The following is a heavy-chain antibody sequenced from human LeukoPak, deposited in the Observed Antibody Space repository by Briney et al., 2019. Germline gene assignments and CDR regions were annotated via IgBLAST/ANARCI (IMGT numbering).Heavy chain of an antibody. CDR2: IYARGST. V-gene: IGHV4-4*07. Sequence: SETLSLTCTVSGGSISSYYWSWIRQPAGKGLEWIGRIYARGSTSYNPSLKSRVTISVDTSKNQFSLKLSSVTAADTAVYYCARETAGTDWFDPWGQGTLVTVSS. D-gene: IGHD3/OR15-3a*01. CDR1: GGSISSYY. CDR3: ARETAGTDWFDP. J-gene: IGHJ5*02.